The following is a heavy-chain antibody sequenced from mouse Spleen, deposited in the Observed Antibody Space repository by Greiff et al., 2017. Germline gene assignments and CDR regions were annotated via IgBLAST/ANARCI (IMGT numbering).Heavy chain of an antibody. V-gene: IGHV1-69*01. CDR2: IDPSDSYT. Sequence: VQLQQPGAELVMPGASVKLSCKASGYTFTSYWMHWVKQRPGQGLEWIGEIDPSDSYTNYNQKFKGKATLTVDKSSSTAYMQLSSLTSEDSAVYYCARRGEPYAMDYWGQGTSVTVSS. J-gene: IGHJ4*01. CDR3: ARRGEPYAMDY. CDR1: GYTFTSYW.